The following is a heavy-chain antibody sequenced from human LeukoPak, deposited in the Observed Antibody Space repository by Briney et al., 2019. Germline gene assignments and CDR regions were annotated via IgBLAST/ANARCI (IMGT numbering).Heavy chain of an antibody. CDR2: ISGSGGCT. D-gene: IGHD3-10*01. V-gene: IGHV3-23*01. J-gene: IGHJ3*02. CDR3: AKDRPFITMVRGVINGAFDI. CDR1: GFTFSSYS. Sequence: GSLRLSCAASGFTFSSYSMNWVRQAPGKGLEWVSAISGSGGCTYYADSVKGRFTTSRDNSKNTLYLQMNSLRAEDTAVYYCAKDRPFITMVRGVINGAFDIWGQGTMVTVSS.